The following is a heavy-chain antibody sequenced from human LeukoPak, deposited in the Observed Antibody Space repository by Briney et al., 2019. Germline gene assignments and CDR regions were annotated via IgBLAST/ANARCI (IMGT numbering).Heavy chain of an antibody. D-gene: IGHD3-22*01. V-gene: IGHV3-74*01. CDR1: GFTLSSYW. CDR2: INSDGSST. CDR3: ARLDYYDSQDAFDI. Sequence: GGSLRLSCAASGFTLSSYWMHWVRQAPGEGLVWVSRINSDGSSTSYADSVKGRFTISRDNAKNTLYLQMNSLRAEDTAVYYCARLDYYDSQDAFDIWGQGTMVTVSS. J-gene: IGHJ3*02.